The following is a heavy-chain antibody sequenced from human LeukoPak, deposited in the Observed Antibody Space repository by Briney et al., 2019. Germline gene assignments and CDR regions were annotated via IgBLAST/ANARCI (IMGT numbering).Heavy chain of an antibody. CDR3: AKRGDIVAAFDY. CDR2: ITGSGAST. V-gene: IGHV3-23*01. D-gene: IGHD5-12*01. Sequence: PGASLRLAWAAAGFTFSSYAMSWVSQAGGKGLEWVASITGSGASTFYADSVKGRFTISRDNSKNTLYLQMNSLRDEDTAVYYCAKRGDIVAAFDYWGQGTLVTVSS. J-gene: IGHJ4*02. CDR1: GFTFSSYA.